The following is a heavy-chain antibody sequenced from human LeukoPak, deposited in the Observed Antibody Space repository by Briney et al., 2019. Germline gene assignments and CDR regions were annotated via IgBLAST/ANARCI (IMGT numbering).Heavy chain of an antibody. J-gene: IGHJ4*02. Sequence: QPGASLRLSCAASGFTFSSYAMSWVRQAPGKGLEWVSAISGSGGSTYYADSVKGRFTISRDNSKNTLYLQMNSLRAEDTAVYYCAKARSYSHGVGYFDYWGQGTLVTVSS. CDR2: ISGSGGST. CDR1: GFTFSSYA. V-gene: IGHV3-23*01. D-gene: IGHD5-18*01. CDR3: AKARSYSHGVGYFDY.